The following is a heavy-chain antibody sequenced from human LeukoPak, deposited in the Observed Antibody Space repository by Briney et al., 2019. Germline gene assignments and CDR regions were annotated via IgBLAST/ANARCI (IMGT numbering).Heavy chain of an antibody. CDR2: INHSGST. V-gene: IGHV4-34*01. J-gene: IGHJ6*03. Sequence: SETLSLTCAVYGGSFSGYYWSWIRQPPGKGLEWIGEINHSGSTNYNPSLKSRVTISVDMSKNHFSLKLSSVTAADTAVYYCARENGYYMDVWGKGTTVTVSS. CDR1: GGSFSGYY. D-gene: IGHD2-8*01. CDR3: ARENGYYMDV.